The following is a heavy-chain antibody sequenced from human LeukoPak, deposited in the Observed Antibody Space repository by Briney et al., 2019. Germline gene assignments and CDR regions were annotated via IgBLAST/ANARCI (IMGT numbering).Heavy chain of an antibody. CDR1: GFIVNANY. CDR2: TYSGGNT. J-gene: IGHJ2*01. V-gene: IGHV3-66*02. D-gene: IGHD2-15*01. CDR3: ARDIEGYFDF. Sequence: GGSLRLSCAASGFIVNANYMTWVRQAPGKGLEWVSVTYSGGNTYYADSVKGRFTISRDYSKNTVFLQMNSLRAEDTAVYYCARDIEGYFDFWGRGTLVTVSS.